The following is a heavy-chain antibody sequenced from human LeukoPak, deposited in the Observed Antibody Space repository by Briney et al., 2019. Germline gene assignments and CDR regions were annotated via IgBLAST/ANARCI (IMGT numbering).Heavy chain of an antibody. CDR1: GGSVSSGSYY. D-gene: IGHD6-13*01. J-gene: IGHJ4*02. Sequence: PSETLSLTCTVSGGSVSSGSYYWGWIRQPPGKGLAWIGSIYYSGSTYYKPSLKSRVTISLDTSKNQFSLKLSSVTAADTAVYYCARAYSPPQWSPFDYWGQGTLVTVSS. V-gene: IGHV4-39*07. CDR3: ARAYSPPQWSPFDY. CDR2: IYYSGST.